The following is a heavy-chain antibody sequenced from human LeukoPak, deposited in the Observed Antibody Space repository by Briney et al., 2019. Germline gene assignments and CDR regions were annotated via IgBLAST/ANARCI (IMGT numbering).Heavy chain of an antibody. CDR1: GFTFSSYE. CDR2: IKHDGSET. CDR3: VRHYYDSSGWSFDM. Sequence: GGSLRLSCAASGFTFSSYEMNWVRQAPGKGLEWVADIKHDGSETYHVDFVKGRFTISRDNAESSLYLQMNSLRAEDTALYYCVRHYYDSSGWSFDMWGQGTMVTVSP. D-gene: IGHD3-22*01. V-gene: IGHV3-7*01. J-gene: IGHJ3*02.